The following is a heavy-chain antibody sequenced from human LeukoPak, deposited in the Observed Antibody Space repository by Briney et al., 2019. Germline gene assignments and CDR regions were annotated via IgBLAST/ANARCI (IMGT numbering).Heavy chain of an antibody. CDR3: AKDEGGDILTGYYPTDY. Sequence: GGSLRLSCAASGFTFSSYAMSWVRQAPGKGLKWFSAISGSGGSTYYADSVKGRFTISRDNSKNTLYLQMNSLRAEDTAVYYCAKDEGGDILTGYYPTDYWGQGTLVTVSS. J-gene: IGHJ4*02. D-gene: IGHD3-9*01. V-gene: IGHV3-23*01. CDR2: ISGSGGST. CDR1: GFTFSSYA.